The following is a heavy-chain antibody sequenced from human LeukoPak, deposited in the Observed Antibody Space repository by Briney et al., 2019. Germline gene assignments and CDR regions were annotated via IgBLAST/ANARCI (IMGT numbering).Heavy chain of an antibody. J-gene: IGHJ5*02. CDR2: ISSNNGNT. CDR3: ARDLNTVTNWFDP. V-gene: IGHV1-18*01. Sequence: ASVKVSCKASGYTFTSYGISWVRQAPGQGLEWMGWISSNNGNTNYAQKLQGRVTMTTDTSTSTAYMELRSLRSDDTAVYYCARDLNTVTNWFDPWGQGTLVTVSS. CDR1: GYTFTSYG. D-gene: IGHD4-17*01.